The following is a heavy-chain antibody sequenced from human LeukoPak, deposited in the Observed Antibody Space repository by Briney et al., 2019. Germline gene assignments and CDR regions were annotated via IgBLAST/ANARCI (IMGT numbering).Heavy chain of an antibody. Sequence: GGSLRLSCAASGFAFTNYAMSWVRQTPGKGLVWVSGISGSGGSTYYADSVKGRFTISRDNSKNTLYLQMNSLRAEDTAVYYCAKDRPGYCSGGSCYFDYWGQGTLVTVSS. CDR3: AKDRPGYCSGGSCYFDY. CDR1: GFAFTNYA. J-gene: IGHJ4*02. CDR2: ISGSGGST. D-gene: IGHD2-15*01. V-gene: IGHV3-23*01.